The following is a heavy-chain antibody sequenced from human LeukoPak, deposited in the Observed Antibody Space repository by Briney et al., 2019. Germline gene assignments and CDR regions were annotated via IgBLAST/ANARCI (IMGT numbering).Heavy chain of an antibody. D-gene: IGHD3-3*01. CDR2: SYTSGST. V-gene: IGHV4-4*07. J-gene: IGHJ5*02. CDR1: GGYISSYY. CDR3: AREGDYDFWSGLYNWFDP. Sequence: SETLSLTCTVSGGYISSYYWSWIRQPAGKGLEWIGRSYTSGSTNYNPSLKGRVTMSVDTSKNQFSLKLSSVTAADTAVYYCAREGDYDFWSGLYNWFDPWGQGTLVTVSS.